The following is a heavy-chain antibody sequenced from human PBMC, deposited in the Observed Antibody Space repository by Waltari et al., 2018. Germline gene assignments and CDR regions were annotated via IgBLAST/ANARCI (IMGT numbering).Heavy chain of an antibody. CDR1: GFTVGSNY. Sequence: QVQLVESGGGLVQPGGSLRLSCAASGFTVGSNYMSWVREAPGKGLEWVAVISYDGSNKYYADSVKGRFTISRDNSKNTLYLQMNSLRAEDTAVYYCARPDYDILGFDPWGQGTLVTVSS. J-gene: IGHJ5*02. CDR2: ISYDGSNK. D-gene: IGHD3-9*01. CDR3: ARPDYDILGFDP. V-gene: IGHV3-30*03.